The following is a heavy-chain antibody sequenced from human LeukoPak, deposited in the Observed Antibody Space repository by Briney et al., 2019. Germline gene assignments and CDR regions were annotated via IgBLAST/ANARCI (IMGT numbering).Heavy chain of an antibody. CDR1: GFTFSSYS. Sequence: GGSLRLSCAASGFTFSSYSMNWVRQAPGKGLEWVSYISSSSTTIYYADSVKGRFTISRDDAKNSLYLQMNSLRAEDTAVYYCARVLHKRNYDSSAYYGYWGQGTLVTVSS. V-gene: IGHV3-48*01. D-gene: IGHD3-22*01. CDR2: ISSSSTTI. J-gene: IGHJ4*02. CDR3: ARVLHKRNYDSSAYYGY.